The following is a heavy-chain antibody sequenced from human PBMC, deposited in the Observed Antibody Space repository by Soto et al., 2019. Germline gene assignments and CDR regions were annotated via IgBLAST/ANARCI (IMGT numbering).Heavy chain of an antibody. CDR3: AREESSSSWTLFGF. V-gene: IGHV1-69*04. J-gene: IGHJ4*02. Sequence: QVQLVQSGAEVKKPGSSVKVSCKASGGTFSSYPIAWVRQAPGQGLEWMGRFIPSVDFANYAQKFQGRVTLXAXKSXSTVYMDLTSLRSEDTAVYYCAREESSSSWTLFGFWGQGTLVTVSS. D-gene: IGHD6-13*01. CDR2: FIPSVDFA. CDR1: GGTFSSYP.